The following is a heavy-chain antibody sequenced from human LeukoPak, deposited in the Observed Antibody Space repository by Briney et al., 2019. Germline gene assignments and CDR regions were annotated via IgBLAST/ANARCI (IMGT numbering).Heavy chain of an antibody. CDR2: IRNKADGGTP. CDR1: GFTFGDYT. CDR3: TRDPPTRF. J-gene: IGHJ4*02. V-gene: IGHV3-49*03. D-gene: IGHD3-10*02. Sequence: SLRLSCTGSGFTFGDYTITWIRQAPGKGLEWVGFIRNKADGGTPEYAASVQGRFTISRDDSKSIAYLQMDSLKTDDTAVYFCTRDPPTRFWGQGTLVSVSS.